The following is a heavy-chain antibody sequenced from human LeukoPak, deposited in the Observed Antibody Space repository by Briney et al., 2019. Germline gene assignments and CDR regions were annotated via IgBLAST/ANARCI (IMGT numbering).Heavy chain of an antibody. J-gene: IGHJ4*02. CDR1: GGSISSHY. V-gene: IGHV4-59*11. CDR2: IYYGGST. D-gene: IGHD6-6*01. Sequence: LETLSLTCTVSGGSISSHYWSWIRQPPGKGLEWIGYIYYGGSTNYNPSLKSRVTISVDTSKNQFSLKLSSVTAADTAVYYCARGAYSSSSGYYFDYWGQGTLVTVSS. CDR3: ARGAYSSSSGYYFDY.